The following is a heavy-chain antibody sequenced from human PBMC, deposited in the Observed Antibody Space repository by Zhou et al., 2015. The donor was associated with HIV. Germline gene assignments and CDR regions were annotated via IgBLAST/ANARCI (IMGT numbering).Heavy chain of an antibody. J-gene: IGHJ5*02. CDR2: IIPTSGAT. Sequence: QVQLVQSGAEVKKPGSSVKVSCRAFGGTFSSYGISWVRQAPGQGPEWMGGIIPTSGATNYAQKFQGRVTMTRDTSINTAYMELRNLKSDDTAVYYCAREGWELLNWFDPWGQGTLVTVSS. CDR1: GGTFSSYG. V-gene: IGHV1-69*06. D-gene: IGHD1-26*01. CDR3: AREGWELLNWFDP.